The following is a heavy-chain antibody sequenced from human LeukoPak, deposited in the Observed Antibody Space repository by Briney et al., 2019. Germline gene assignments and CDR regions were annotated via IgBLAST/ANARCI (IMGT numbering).Heavy chain of an antibody. CDR1: GGSISSSHW. Sequence: SGPLALTCAVSGGSISSSHWWRWVRQPPGKGLEWIGEIYHSGGTNYNPSLKSRVTIQVDKSKNQFSLKLSSVTAADTAVYYCARDPLYCSSTSCYSAQWWFDPWGQGTPVTVSS. CDR3: ARDPLYCSSTSCYSAQWWFDP. CDR2: IYHSGGT. D-gene: IGHD2-2*01. V-gene: IGHV4-4*02. J-gene: IGHJ5*02.